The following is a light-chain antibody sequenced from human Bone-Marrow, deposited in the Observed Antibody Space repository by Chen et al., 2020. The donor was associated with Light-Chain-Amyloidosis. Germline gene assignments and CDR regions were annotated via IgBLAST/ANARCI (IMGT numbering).Light chain of an antibody. CDR1: NIGSTS. CDR2: DDS. V-gene: IGLV3-21*02. CDR3: QVWTRSSDRPV. Sequence: SYVLTQPSQVLVAPGQTATPACGGNNIGSTSAHWYQQTPGQAPLLVVYDDSNRPSGIPERLSGSNSGNTATLTISRVEAGDEADYYCQVWTRSSDRPVFGGGTKLTVL. J-gene: IGLJ3*02.